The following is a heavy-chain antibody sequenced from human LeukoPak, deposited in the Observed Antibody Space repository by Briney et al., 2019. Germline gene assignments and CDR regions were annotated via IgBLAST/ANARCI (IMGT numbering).Heavy chain of an antibody. Sequence: SETLSLTCTVSGGSISSYYWGWIRQPPGKGLEWIGSIYYSGSTYYNPSLKSRVTISVDTSKNQFSLKLSSVTAADTAVYYCARGSYDFWSGWTDWFDPWGQGTLVTVSS. CDR2: IYYSGST. V-gene: IGHV4-39*01. CDR1: GGSISSYY. J-gene: IGHJ5*02. CDR3: ARGSYDFWSGWTDWFDP. D-gene: IGHD3-3*01.